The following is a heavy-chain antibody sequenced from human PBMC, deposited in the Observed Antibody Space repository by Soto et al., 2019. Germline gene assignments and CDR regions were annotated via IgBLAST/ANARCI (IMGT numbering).Heavy chain of an antibody. V-gene: IGHV4-59*01. CDR1: GGSISSYY. Sequence: SETLSLTCTVSGGSISSYYWSWIRQPPGKGLEWIGYIYYSGSTNYNPSLKSRVTISVDTSKNQFSLKLSSVTAADTAVYYCAREGRGYGDSVRYYYYGMDVWGQGTTVTVSS. D-gene: IGHD4-17*01. CDR2: IYYSGST. CDR3: AREGRGYGDSVRYYYYGMDV. J-gene: IGHJ6*02.